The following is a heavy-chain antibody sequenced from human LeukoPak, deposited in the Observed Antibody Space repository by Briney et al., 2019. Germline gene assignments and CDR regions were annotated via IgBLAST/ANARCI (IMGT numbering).Heavy chain of an antibody. CDR2: IHGSGDKT. V-gene: IGHV3-23*01. D-gene: IGHD7-27*01. J-gene: IGHJ4*02. CDR1: GFTFSNFA. Sequence: PRGSLRLSCAASGFTFSNFAIRWVRQVPGKGLEWVSSIHGSGDKTHYPDSVRGPFTASTDNSKNTLYLQMNSLRVTDTATYFCAKVQFNWGPIDYWGQGTPVIVSS. CDR3: AKVQFNWGPIDY.